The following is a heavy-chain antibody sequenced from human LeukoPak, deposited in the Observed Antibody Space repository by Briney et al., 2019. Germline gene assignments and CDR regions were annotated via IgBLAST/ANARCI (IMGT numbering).Heavy chain of an antibody. J-gene: IGHJ4*02. CDR1: GDSIGSTTTYY. V-gene: IGHV4-39*07. D-gene: IGHD3-10*01. CDR3: ARALSGYESGKGYFDS. Sequence: SETLSLTCTVSGDSIGSTTTYYWGWIRQPPGKGLEWIGNVNYRGTPHYNPSLTSRVTMSLDTSKNHFSLKLSSVTAADTAIYYCARALSGYESGKGYFDSWGQGTLVTVPS. CDR2: VNYRGTP.